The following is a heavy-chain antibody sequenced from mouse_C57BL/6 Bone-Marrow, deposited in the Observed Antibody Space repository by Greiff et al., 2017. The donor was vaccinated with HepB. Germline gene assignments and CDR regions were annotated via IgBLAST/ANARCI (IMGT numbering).Heavy chain of an antibody. CDR2: IYPGSGST. J-gene: IGHJ4*01. V-gene: IGHV1-55*01. Sequence: QVHVKQPGAELVKPGASVKMSCKASGYTFTSYWITWVKQRPGQGLEWIGDIYPGSGSTNYNEKFKSKATLTVDTSSSTAYMQLSSLTSEDSAVYYCAITTVVARGYYYAMDYWGQGTSVTVSS. CDR1: GYTFTSYW. CDR3: AITTVVARGYYYAMDY. D-gene: IGHD1-1*01.